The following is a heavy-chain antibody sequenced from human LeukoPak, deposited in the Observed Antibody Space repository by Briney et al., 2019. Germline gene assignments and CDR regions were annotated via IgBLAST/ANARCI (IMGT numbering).Heavy chain of an antibody. CDR3: ARVHYYYGSGSYWLLDYYYYYYMDV. D-gene: IGHD3-10*01. CDR2: ISTYNGRT. J-gene: IGHJ6*03. CDR1: GYTFISYS. V-gene: IGHV1-18*01. Sequence: ASVKVSCKASGYTFISYSITWVRQAPGQGLAWMGWISTYNGRTNYAPNFQDRVTMTSDRSTSTAYMELSRLRSDDTAVYYCARVHYYYGSGSYWLLDYYYYYYMDVWGKGTTVTISS.